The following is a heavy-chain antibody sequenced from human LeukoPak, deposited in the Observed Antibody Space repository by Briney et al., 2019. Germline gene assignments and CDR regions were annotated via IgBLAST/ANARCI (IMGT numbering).Heavy chain of an antibody. Sequence: GGSLRLSCAGSGFTDSGLTFSSDWMSWVRQPPGKGLEWVSIIYSDGSTFHADSVKGRFTMSRDNSKNTLDLQMNSPRADDTAVYFCARDRHRYRGTNGDGDAFDIWGQGTMVTVTS. J-gene: IGHJ3*02. D-gene: IGHD1-7*01. CDR2: IYSDGST. V-gene: IGHV3-53*01. CDR3: ARDRHRYRGTNGDGDAFDI. CDR1: GFTDSGLTFSSDW.